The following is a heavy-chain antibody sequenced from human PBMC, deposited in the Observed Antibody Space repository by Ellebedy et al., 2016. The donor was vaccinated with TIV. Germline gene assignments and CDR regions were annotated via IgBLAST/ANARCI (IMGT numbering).Heavy chain of an antibody. CDR1: GFTFSSYA. J-gene: IGHJ4*02. Sequence: GGSLRLXXPASGFTFSSYAMSWVRQAPGKGLEWVSAISGSGGSTYYADSVKGRFTISRDNSKNTLYLQMNSLRAEDTAVYYCARANSEMATIGAYWGQGTLVTVSS. CDR3: ARANSEMATIGAY. CDR2: ISGSGGST. V-gene: IGHV3-23*01. D-gene: IGHD5-24*01.